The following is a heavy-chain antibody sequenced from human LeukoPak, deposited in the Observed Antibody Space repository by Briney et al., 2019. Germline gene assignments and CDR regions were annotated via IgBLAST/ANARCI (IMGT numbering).Heavy chain of an antibody. Sequence: PSETLSLTCTVSGDSIRNYYWSWIRQSPGKGLEWIGYIYHSGNTNYNPSLKSRLTMSIETSKNQFSLTLNSVTAADTAVYYCARGNYGSGSYYVVDFDYWGQGTLVTVSS. CDR1: GDSIRNYY. CDR3: ARGNYGSGSYYVVDFDY. CDR2: IYHSGNT. J-gene: IGHJ4*02. D-gene: IGHD3-10*01. V-gene: IGHV4-59*12.